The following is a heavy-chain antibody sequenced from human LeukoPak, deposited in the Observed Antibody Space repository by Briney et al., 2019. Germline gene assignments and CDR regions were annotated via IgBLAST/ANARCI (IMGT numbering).Heavy chain of an antibody. CDR2: ISYDGSNK. CDR3: AREGREGVLWFGELLRTPEN. J-gene: IGHJ4*02. CDR1: GFTFSSYE. V-gene: IGHV3-30*04. Sequence: GGSLSLSCAASGFTFSSYEMNWLRQAPGKELEWVAVISYDGSNKYHADSWKGRFTISRDNSKNTLYLQMNSLRAEDTAVYYCAREGREGVLWFGELLRTPENWGQGTLVTVSS. D-gene: IGHD3-10*01.